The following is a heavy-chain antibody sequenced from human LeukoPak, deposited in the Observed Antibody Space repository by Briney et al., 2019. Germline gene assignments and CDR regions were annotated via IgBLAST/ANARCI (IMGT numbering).Heavy chain of an antibody. CDR1: GGSISSSSYY. CDR3: ARDSSGYSGYDGGFDY. Sequence: PSETLSLTCTVSGGSISSSSYYWSWIRQPPGKGLEWIGYIYYSGSTNYNPSLKSRVTISVDTSKNQFSLKLSSVTAADAAVYYCARDSSGYSGYDGGFDYWGQGTLVTVSS. D-gene: IGHD5-12*01. V-gene: IGHV4-61*01. J-gene: IGHJ4*02. CDR2: IYYSGST.